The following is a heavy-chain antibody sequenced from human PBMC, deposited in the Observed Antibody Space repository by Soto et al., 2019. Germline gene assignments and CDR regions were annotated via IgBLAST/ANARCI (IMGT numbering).Heavy chain of an antibody. J-gene: IGHJ6*02. V-gene: IGHV3-23*01. CDR2: ISGVDNST. Sequence: EVQLLESGGGLVQPGGSLRLSCAASGFTFSSYAMSWVRQAPGKGLEWVSAISGVDNSTYYADSVKGRFTIPRDNSKNALYLQMGSMRADDTAVYYCAPMGVWGQGTTVTVSS. CDR1: GFTFSSYA. CDR3: APMGV.